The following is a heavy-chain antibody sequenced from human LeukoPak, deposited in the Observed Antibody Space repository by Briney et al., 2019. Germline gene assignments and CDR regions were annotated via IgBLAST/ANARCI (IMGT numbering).Heavy chain of an antibody. CDR1: GFTFSSYG. D-gene: IGHD2-2*01. CDR3: AKVARVERCYWGSCYYYGMDV. CDR2: ISYDGSNK. V-gene: IGHV3-30*18. Sequence: GRSLRLSCAASGFTFSSYGMHWVRQAPGKGLEWVAVISYDGSNKYYADSVKGRFTISRDNSKNTLYLQMNSLRAEDTAVYYCAKVARVERCYWGSCYYYGMDVWGQGTTVTVSS. J-gene: IGHJ6*02.